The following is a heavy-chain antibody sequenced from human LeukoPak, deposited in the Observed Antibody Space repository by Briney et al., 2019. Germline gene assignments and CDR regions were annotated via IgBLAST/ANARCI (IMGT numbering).Heavy chain of an antibody. J-gene: IGHJ4*02. CDR1: GFTFSSYA. D-gene: IGHD6-19*01. V-gene: IGHV3-23*01. CDR3: AKVGYSSGWYRDY. Sequence: GGSLRLSCAASGFTFSSYAMSWVRQATGKGLEWVSAISGSGGSTYYADSVKGRFTISRDNSKNTLYLQMNSLRAEDTAVYYCAKVGYSSGWYRDYWGQGTLVTVSS. CDR2: ISGSGGST.